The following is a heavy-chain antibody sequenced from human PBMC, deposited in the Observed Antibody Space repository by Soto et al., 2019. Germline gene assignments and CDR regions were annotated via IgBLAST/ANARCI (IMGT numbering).Heavy chain of an antibody. J-gene: IGHJ6*02. V-gene: IGHV3-43*01. CDR2: INWDGTST. Sequence: GGSLRLSCAASGFSFDDYTMHWVRQVPGKGLEWVSLINWDGTSTYYTDSVKGRFTISRDNRKNSLYLQMSSLGPEDTALYSCVKDFCSHINCYPPPLMYHYYGMDVWGQGTTVTVSS. CDR3: VKDFCSHINCYPPPLMYHYYGMDV. D-gene: IGHD2-2*01. CDR1: GFSFDDYT.